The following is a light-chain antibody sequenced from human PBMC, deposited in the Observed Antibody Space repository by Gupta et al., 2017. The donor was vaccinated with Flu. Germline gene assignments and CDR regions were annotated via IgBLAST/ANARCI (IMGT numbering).Light chain of an antibody. CDR1: SDNVGNQG. J-gene: IGLJ2*01. Sequence: QARLTQPPSVSKGLRQTATLTCTGNSDNVGNQGAAWLQQHQGHPPKVLSYRTNNRPSGISERFSASRSGNTASLTITGLQPEDEGDYYCSAWDRSLNAVVFGGGTKVTVL. V-gene: IGLV10-54*04. CDR2: RTN. CDR3: SAWDRSLNAVV.